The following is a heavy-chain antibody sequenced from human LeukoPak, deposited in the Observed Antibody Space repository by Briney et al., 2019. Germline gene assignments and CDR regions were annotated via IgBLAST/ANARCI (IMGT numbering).Heavy chain of an antibody. J-gene: IGHJ4*02. Sequence: SVKVSCKASGGTFSSYAISWVRQAPGQGLEWMGGIIPIFGTANYAQKFQGRVTITTDESTSTAYMELSSLRSEDTAVYYCAGSPRTRFDFDYWGQGTLVTVSS. V-gene: IGHV1-69*05. D-gene: IGHD3-10*01. CDR2: IIPIFGTA. CDR3: AGSPRTRFDFDY. CDR1: GGTFSSYA.